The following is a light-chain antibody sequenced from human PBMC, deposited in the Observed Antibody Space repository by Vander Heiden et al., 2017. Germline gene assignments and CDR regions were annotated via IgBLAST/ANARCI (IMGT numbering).Light chain of an antibody. CDR1: QDISNY. CDR3: QQDDNLPPT. J-gene: IGKJ4*01. CDR2: DAS. V-gene: IGKV1-33*01. Sequence: IQMSPSPSSLSASVGDRVTIACQASQDISNYLNWYQQKPGKAPKLLIYDASNLETGVPSRFSGSGSGTDFTFTISSLQPEDIATYYCQQDDNLPPTFGGGTKVEIK.